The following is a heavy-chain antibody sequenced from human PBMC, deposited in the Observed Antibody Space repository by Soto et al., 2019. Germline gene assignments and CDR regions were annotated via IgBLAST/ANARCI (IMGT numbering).Heavy chain of an antibody. V-gene: IGHV3-48*03. CDR1: GFTFSSYE. J-gene: IGHJ5*02. Sequence: EVPLVESGGGLVQPGGSLRLSCAASGFTFSSYEMNWVRQAPGKGLEWVSYISSSGSTIYYADSVKGRFTIARDNAKNSLYLQMNSLRAEDTAVYYCARGGDIVVVVAATPHWFDPWGQGTLVTVSS. D-gene: IGHD2-15*01. CDR2: ISSSGSTI. CDR3: ARGGDIVVVVAATPHWFDP.